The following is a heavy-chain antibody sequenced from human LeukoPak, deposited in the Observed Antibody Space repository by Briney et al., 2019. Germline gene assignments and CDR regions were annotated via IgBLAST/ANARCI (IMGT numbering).Heavy chain of an antibody. CDR1: GGSISSGDYY. J-gene: IGHJ6*02. CDR2: IYYSGST. CDR3: ARDPGDLDYGDYYYYYGMDV. Sequence: SQTLSLTCTVSGGSISSGDYYWSWLRQPPGKGLEWIGYIYYSGSTYYNPSLKSRVTISVDTSKNQFSLKLSSVTAADTAVYYCARDPGDLDYGDYYYYYGMDVWGQGATVTVSS. V-gene: IGHV4-30-4*01. D-gene: IGHD4-17*01.